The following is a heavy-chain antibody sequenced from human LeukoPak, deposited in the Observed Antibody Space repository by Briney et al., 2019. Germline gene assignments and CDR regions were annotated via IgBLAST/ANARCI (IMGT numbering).Heavy chain of an antibody. D-gene: IGHD3-22*01. J-gene: IGHJ3*02. V-gene: IGHV1-24*01. CDR3: ATVIRITMIVVVHDAFDI. CDR1: GYTFTSYY. Sequence: GASVKVSCKASGYTFTSYYMHWVRQAPGKGLEWMGGFDPEDGETIYAQKFQGRVTMTEDTSTDTAYMELSSLRSEDTAVYYCATVIRITMIVVVHDAFDIWGQGTMVTVSS. CDR2: FDPEDGET.